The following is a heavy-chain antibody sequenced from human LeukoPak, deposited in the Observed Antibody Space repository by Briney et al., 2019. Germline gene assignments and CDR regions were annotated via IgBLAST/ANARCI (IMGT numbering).Heavy chain of an antibody. D-gene: IGHD6-19*01. V-gene: IGHV5-51*01. Sequence: HGESLKFSCKGSGYSFTTYWIGGVRQMPGKGLEWMGMIYPGDSDTRYRPSFQGQVTISADKSISTAYLQWSSLKASATAMYYCARQVAVVEGSGYYYYMDVWGKGTTVTVSS. CDR2: IYPGDSDT. CDR1: GYSFTTYW. CDR3: ARQVAVVEGSGYYYYMDV. J-gene: IGHJ6*03.